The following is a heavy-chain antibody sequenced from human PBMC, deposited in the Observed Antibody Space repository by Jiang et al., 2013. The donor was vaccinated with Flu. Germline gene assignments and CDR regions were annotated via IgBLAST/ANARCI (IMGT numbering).Heavy chain of an antibody. V-gene: IGHV4-59*01. D-gene: IGHD1-14*01. Sequence: SWIRQPPGKGLEWIGYIYYSGSTNYNPSLKSRVTISVDTSKNQFSLKLSSVTAADTAVYYCARRTGAQTYNWFDPLGPGNPGHRLL. CDR2: IYYSGST. J-gene: IGHJ5*02. CDR3: ARRTGAQTYNWFDP.